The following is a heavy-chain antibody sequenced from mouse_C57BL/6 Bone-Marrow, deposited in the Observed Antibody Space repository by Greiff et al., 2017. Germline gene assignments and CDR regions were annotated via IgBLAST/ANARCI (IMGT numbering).Heavy chain of an antibody. Sequence: EVQLVESGGDLMKPGGSLKLSCAASGFTFSSYGMSWVRQTPDKRLEWVATISSGGSYTYYPDSVKGRFTISRDNAKNTLYLQMSSLKSEDTAMYYCARQIYYDYDPLAYWGQGTLVTVSA. CDR1: GFTFSSYG. CDR2: ISSGGSYT. V-gene: IGHV5-6*01. CDR3: ARQIYYDYDPLAY. D-gene: IGHD2-4*01. J-gene: IGHJ3*01.